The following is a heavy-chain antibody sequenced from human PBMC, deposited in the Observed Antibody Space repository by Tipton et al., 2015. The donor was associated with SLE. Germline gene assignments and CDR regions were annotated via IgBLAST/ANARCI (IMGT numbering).Heavy chain of an antibody. CDR2: IYHSGTT. D-gene: IGHD3-22*01. Sequence: TLSLTCSVSGFSISSGYYWGWIRQPPGKGLEWIGTIYHSGTTYYSSSLKSRVTISVDTSKNQFSLNLRFLTAADTAVYYCARVHAAGDYDSSGFSNWGQGTLVTVSS. CDR1: GFSISSGYY. J-gene: IGHJ4*02. CDR3: ARVHAAGDYDSSGFSN. V-gene: IGHV4-38-2*02.